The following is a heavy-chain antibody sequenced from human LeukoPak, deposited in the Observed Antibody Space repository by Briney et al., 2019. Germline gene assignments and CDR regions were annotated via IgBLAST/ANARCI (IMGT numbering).Heavy chain of an antibody. Sequence: SVKVSCKASGGTFSSYAISWVRQAPGQGLEWMGRIIPILGIANYAQKFQGRVTITADKSTSTAYMELSSLRSDDTAVYYCARGKQGNYYYDSSAYDYWGQGTLVTVSS. CDR2: IIPILGIA. CDR3: ARGKQGNYYYDSSAYDY. CDR1: GGTFSSYA. D-gene: IGHD3-22*01. V-gene: IGHV1-69*04. J-gene: IGHJ4*02.